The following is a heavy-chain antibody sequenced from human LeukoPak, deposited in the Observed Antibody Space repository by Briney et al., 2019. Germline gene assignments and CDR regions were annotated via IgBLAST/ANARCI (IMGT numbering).Heavy chain of an antibody. CDR2: IIPIFGTA. Sequence: ASVKVSCKASGGTFSSYAISWVRQAPGQGLEWMGGIIPIFGTANYAQKFQGRVTITTDESTSTAYMELSSLSSEDTAVYYCARAALVNCTNGVCPVYYYYYMDVWGKGTTVTVSS. J-gene: IGHJ6*03. CDR1: GGTFSSYA. V-gene: IGHV1-69*05. D-gene: IGHD2-8*01. CDR3: ARAALVNCTNGVCPVYYYYYMDV.